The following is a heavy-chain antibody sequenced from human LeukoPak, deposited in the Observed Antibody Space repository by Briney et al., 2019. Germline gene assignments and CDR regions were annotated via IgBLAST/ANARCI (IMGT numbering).Heavy chain of an antibody. J-gene: IGHJ5*02. CDR3: ATQYYYGSGYPFDP. CDR2: IYTSGST. CDR1: GGSISSYY. D-gene: IGHD3-10*01. V-gene: IGHV4-4*07. Sequence: PSETLSLTCTVSGGSISSYYWSWIRQPAGKGLEWIGRIYTSGSTNCNPSLKSRVTISVDKSKNQFSLKLSSVTAADTAVYYCATQYYYGSGYPFDPWGQGTLVTVSS.